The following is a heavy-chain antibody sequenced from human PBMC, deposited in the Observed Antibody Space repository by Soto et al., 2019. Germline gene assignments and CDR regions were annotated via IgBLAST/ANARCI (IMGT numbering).Heavy chain of an antibody. V-gene: IGHV1-69*13. Sequence: GASVKVSCKASVGTFSSYAIIWVRQAPGQGLEWMGGIIPILGTANYAQKFQGRVTITADESTSTAYMDLNSLRAEYPAVYCFARSWLHYYDSSGYGPLDNWGQGTMVTASS. CDR1: VGTFSSYA. D-gene: IGHD3-22*01. J-gene: IGHJ4*02. CDR2: IIPILGTA. CDR3: ARSWLHYYDSSGYGPLDN.